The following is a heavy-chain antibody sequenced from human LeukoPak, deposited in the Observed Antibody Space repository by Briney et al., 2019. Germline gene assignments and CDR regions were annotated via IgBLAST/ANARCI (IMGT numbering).Heavy chain of an antibody. Sequence: GGSLRLSCAASGFTFSSYDMHWVRQATGKGLEWVSAIGTAGDTYYPGSVKGRFTISRENAKNSLHLQMNSLRAGDTAVYYCARATSGVGELLFDYWGQGTLVTVSS. J-gene: IGHJ4*02. V-gene: IGHV3-13*01. CDR2: IGTAGDT. CDR3: ARATSGVGELLFDY. D-gene: IGHD3-10*01. CDR1: GFTFSSYD.